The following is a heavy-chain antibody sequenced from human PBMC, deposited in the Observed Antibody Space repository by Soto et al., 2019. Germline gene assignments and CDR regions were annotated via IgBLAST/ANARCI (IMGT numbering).Heavy chain of an antibody. CDR2: IIPIFGTA. CDR1: GGTFSSYA. J-gene: IGHJ6*02. D-gene: IGHD4-17*01. V-gene: IGHV1-69*13. CDR3: ARAKVTTNYYYYYGMDV. Sequence: SVKVSCKASGGTFSSYAISWVRQAPGQGLEWMGGIIPIFGTANYAQKFQGRVTITADESTSTAYMELSSLRSEDTAVYYCARAKVTTNYYYYYGMDVWGQGTTVTVSS.